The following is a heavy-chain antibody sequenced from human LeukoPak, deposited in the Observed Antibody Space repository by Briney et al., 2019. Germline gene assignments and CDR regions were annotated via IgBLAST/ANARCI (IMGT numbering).Heavy chain of an antibody. V-gene: IGHV1-8*03. D-gene: IGHD3-10*01. CDR1: GYTFTSYD. Sequence: ASVKVSCKDSGYTFTSYDINWVRQATGQGLEWMGWMNPNSGNTGYAQKFQGRVTITRNTSISTAYMELSSLRSEDTAVYYCARGLWFGELWYFDYWGQGTLVTVSS. CDR2: MNPNSGNT. CDR3: ARGLWFGELWYFDY. J-gene: IGHJ4*02.